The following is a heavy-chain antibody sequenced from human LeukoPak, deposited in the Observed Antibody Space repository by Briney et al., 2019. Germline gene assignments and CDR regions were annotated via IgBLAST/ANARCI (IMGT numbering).Heavy chain of an antibody. CDR3: ARGGPNGDPLDY. CDR2: INHSGST. Sequence: SETLSVTCAVYGGSFSGYYWSWIRQPPGKGLEWIGEINHSGSTNYNPSLKSRVTISVDTSKNQFSLKLSSVTAADTAVYYCARGGPNGDPLDYWGQGTLVTVSS. V-gene: IGHV4-34*01. J-gene: IGHJ4*02. D-gene: IGHD4-17*01. CDR1: GGSFSGYY.